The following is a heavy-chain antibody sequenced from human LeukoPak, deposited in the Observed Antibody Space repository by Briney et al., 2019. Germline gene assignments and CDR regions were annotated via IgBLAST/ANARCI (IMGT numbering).Heavy chain of an antibody. J-gene: IGHJ4*02. CDR2: IYYSGST. V-gene: IGHV4-59*12. Sequence: SETPSLTCTVSGGSISSYYWSWIRQPPAKGLEWIGYIYYSGSTNYNPSLKSRVTISVDTSKNQFSLKLSSVTAADTAVYYCAREKAVALDYWGQGTLVTVSS. D-gene: IGHD6-19*01. CDR1: GGSISSYY. CDR3: AREKAVALDY.